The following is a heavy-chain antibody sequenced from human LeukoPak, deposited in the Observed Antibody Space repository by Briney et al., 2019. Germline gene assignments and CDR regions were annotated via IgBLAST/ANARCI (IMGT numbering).Heavy chain of an antibody. CDR1: GFTFSDYY. CDR3: ARSSKPWLFTKAPHAFDL. Sequence: PGGSLRLSCAASGFTFSDYYMSWVRQAPGKGLEWVSYISSSGSTIYYADSVKGRFTISRDNAKNSLYLQMNSLRAEDTAVYYCARSSKPWLFTKAPHAFDLWGQGTMVTVSS. D-gene: IGHD3-22*01. V-gene: IGHV3-11*04. J-gene: IGHJ3*01. CDR2: ISSSGSTI.